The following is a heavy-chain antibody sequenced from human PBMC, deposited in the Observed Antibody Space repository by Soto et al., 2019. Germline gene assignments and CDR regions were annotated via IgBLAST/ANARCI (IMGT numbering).Heavy chain of an antibody. V-gene: IGHV3-23*01. CDR1: GFTFSSYA. Sequence: PGGSLRLSCAASGFTFSSYAMNWVRQAPGKGLEWVSVISTSGGTTYYADSVKGRFTIPRDNSKNTLYLQMNSLRAEDTAVYYCAKPSFTSGWYRGFDYWGQGTLVTVSS. CDR3: AKPSFTSGWYRGFDY. CDR2: ISTSGGTT. D-gene: IGHD6-19*01. J-gene: IGHJ4*02.